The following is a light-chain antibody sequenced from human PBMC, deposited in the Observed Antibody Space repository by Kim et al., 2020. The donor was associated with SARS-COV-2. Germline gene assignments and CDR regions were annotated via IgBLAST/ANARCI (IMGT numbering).Light chain of an antibody. CDR1: SSNIGKNY. J-gene: IGLJ2*01. CDR3: SAWDDSLSAVL. V-gene: IGLV1-47*02. CDR2: STF. Sequence: QSVLTQAPSASGTPGQRVTISCSGSSSNIGKNYVYWYQQFPGTAPKLLIYSTFRRPSGVPDRLSASKSGTSASLAISGLRSEDEANYFCSAWDDSLSAVLFGGGTQLTVL.